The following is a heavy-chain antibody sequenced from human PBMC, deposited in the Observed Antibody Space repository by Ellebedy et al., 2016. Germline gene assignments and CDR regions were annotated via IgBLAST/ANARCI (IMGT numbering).Heavy chain of an antibody. D-gene: IGHD2-2*01. Sequence: ASVKVSXXASGYTFTNYVITWVRRAPGQGLEWMGWISPYNGNTNYAQKLQGRVTMTTDTSTSTAYMELRSLRSDDTAVYYCARSLGFCTETSCLRDFDSWGQGTLVTVSS. V-gene: IGHV1-18*04. J-gene: IGHJ4*02. CDR2: ISPYNGNT. CDR3: ARSLGFCTETSCLRDFDS. CDR1: GYTFTNYV.